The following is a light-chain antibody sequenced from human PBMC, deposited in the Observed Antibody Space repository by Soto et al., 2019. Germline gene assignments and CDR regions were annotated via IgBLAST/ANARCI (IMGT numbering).Light chain of an antibody. V-gene: IGKV1-39*01. CDR2: AAS. CDR3: QHSYSTPV. Sequence: DIQMTQSPSSLSASVGDRVTITCRASQSISSYLNWYQQKPGKAPKLLIYAASSLQSGVPSRFSGSGSGTDFTLTISSLQPEDFATYYCQHSYSTPVFGLGTKLEIK. CDR1: QSISSY. J-gene: IGKJ2*01.